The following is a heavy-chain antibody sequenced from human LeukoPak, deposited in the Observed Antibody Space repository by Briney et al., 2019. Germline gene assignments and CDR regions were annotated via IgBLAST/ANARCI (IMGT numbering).Heavy chain of an antibody. Sequence: PGGSLRLSCAASGFTFSSYWMHWVRQAPGKGLVWVSRINSDGSSTSYADSVKGRFTISRGNAKNTLYLQMNSLRAEDTAVYYCARGNDGSGCEDYWGQGTLVTVSS. CDR3: ARGNDGSGCEDY. V-gene: IGHV3-74*01. CDR2: INSDGSST. J-gene: IGHJ4*02. CDR1: GFTFSSYW. D-gene: IGHD6-19*01.